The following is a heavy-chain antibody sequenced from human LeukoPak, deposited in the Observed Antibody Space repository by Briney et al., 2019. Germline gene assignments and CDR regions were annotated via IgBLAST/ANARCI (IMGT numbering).Heavy chain of an antibody. CDR1: GGSISSYY. Sequence: SETLSLTCTASGGSISSYYWSWIRQPPGKGLEWIGYIYYSGSTNYNPSLKSRVTISVDTSKNQFSLKLSSVTAADTAVYYCAATYYYDSSRYKGWFDPWGQGTLVTVSS. J-gene: IGHJ5*02. V-gene: IGHV4-59*01. D-gene: IGHD3-22*01. CDR3: AATYYYDSSRYKGWFDP. CDR2: IYYSGST.